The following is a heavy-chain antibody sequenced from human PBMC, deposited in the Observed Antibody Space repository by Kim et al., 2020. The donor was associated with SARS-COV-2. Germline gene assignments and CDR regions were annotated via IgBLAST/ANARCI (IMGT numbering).Heavy chain of an antibody. Sequence: GGSLRLSCATSGFTLSLYSRNWVRQSPGKGLEWVSHISGTGTITKHADSVRGRCTISRDKAKHSLCLQMNGVRAEDTAVYYCVRENYWAVVYWGQGTMV. J-gene: IGHJ3*01. CDR2: ISGTGTIT. D-gene: IGHD2-15*01. CDR3: VRENYWAVVY. V-gene: IGHV3-48*01. CDR1: GFTLSLYS.